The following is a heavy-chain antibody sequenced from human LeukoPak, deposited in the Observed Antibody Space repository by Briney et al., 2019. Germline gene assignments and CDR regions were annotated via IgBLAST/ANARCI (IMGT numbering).Heavy chain of an antibody. J-gene: IGHJ6*03. Sequence: SETLSLTCTVSGGSISSGGYYWSWIRQHPGKGLEWIGYIYYSGSTYYNPSLKSRVTISVDTSKNQFSLKLSSVTAADTAVYYCARVGNYDFWSGYSESYYYMDVWGKGTTVTVSS. CDR3: ARVGNYDFWSGYSESYYYMDV. V-gene: IGHV4-31*03. D-gene: IGHD3-3*01. CDR2: IYYSGST. CDR1: GGSISSGGYY.